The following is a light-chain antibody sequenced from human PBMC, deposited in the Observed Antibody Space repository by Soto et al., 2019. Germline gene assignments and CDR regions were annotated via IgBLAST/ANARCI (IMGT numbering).Light chain of an antibody. J-gene: IGKJ3*01. CDR2: DAS. V-gene: IGKV1-5*01. CDR3: QHYRGLSS. Sequence: DIQMTQSPSTLSASVGDRVTITCRASQNIGRYLAWYQRKAGEAPKLLIYDASTSQSGVPSRFNGGGSGTEFTLSISGLQPDDFATYYCQHYRGLSSFGPGTTVDVK. CDR1: QNIGRY.